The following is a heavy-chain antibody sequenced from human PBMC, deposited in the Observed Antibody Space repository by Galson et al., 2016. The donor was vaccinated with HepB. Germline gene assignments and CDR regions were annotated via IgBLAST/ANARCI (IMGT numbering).Heavy chain of an antibody. J-gene: IGHJ2*01. D-gene: IGHD6-19*01. CDR2: ISWNSDNI. CDR3: AKDGGQWPATWYFDL. V-gene: IGHV3-9*01. CDR1: GFTFDNYA. Sequence: SLRLSCAASGFTFDNYAMHWVRQAPGKGLEWVSGISWNSDNIGYADSVKGRFTISRDNAKNSLYLQMNSLRAEGTALYYCAKDGGQWPATWYFDLWGRGTLVTVSS.